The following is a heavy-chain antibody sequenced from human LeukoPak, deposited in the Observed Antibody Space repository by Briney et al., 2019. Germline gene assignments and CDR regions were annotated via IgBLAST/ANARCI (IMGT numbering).Heavy chain of an antibody. J-gene: IGHJ4*02. V-gene: IGHV3-30*03. D-gene: IGHD3-16*01. CDR3: ARDKDGWGIHDF. Sequence: GGSLRLSCAASGFSFSDYGLHWVRQAPGKGLEWVALISYDGSRKNFADSVKGRFTTSRDNSKFTMYLEMNSLRAEDTAVYFCARDKDGWGIHDFWGQGTLVTVSS. CDR1: GFSFSDYG. CDR2: ISYDGSRK.